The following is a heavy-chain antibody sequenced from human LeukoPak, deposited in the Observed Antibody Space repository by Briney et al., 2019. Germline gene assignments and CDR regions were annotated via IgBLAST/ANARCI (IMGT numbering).Heavy chain of an antibody. CDR1: GYIFSNYW. CDR3: AKDRGY. Sequence: GGSLRLSCAASGYIFSNYWMTWVRQAPGKGLEWVSAISGSGGSTYYADSVKGRFTISRDNSKNTMYLQMNSLRAEDTAVYYCAKDRGYWGQGTLVTVSS. CDR2: ISGSGGST. J-gene: IGHJ4*02. V-gene: IGHV3-23*01.